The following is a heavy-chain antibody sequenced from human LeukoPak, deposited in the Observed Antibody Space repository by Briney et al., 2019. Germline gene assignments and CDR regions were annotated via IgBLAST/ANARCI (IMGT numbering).Heavy chain of an antibody. D-gene: IGHD6-19*01. J-gene: IGHJ5*02. Sequence: GASVKVSCKASGYTFISYGISWVRQAPGQGLEWMGWISPYNGNTGYAQKFQGRVTITRNTSINTAYMELSSLRSEDTAVYYCARMTVSGRDNWFDPWGQGTLVTVSS. V-gene: IGHV1-8*01. CDR3: ARMTVSGRDNWFDP. CDR1: GYTFISYG. CDR2: ISPYNGNT.